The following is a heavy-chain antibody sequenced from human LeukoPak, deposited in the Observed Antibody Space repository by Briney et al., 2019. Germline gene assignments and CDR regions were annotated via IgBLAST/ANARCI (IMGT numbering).Heavy chain of an antibody. CDR2: IYPGDSDT. D-gene: IGHD2-21*01. J-gene: IGHJ4*02. CDR1: GYSFTSYW. CDR3: ARRAYCGGDCYRRPFDY. Sequence: GESLKISCKSSGYSFTSYWIGWVRQMPGKGLEWMGIIYPGDSDTRYSPSFQGQVTISADKSISTAYLQWSSLKASDTAMYYCARRAYCGGDCYRRPFDYWGQGTLVTVSS. V-gene: IGHV5-51*01.